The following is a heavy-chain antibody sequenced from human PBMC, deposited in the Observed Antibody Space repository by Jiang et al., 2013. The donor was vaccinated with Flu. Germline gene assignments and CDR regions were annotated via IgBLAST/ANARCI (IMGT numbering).Heavy chain of an antibody. CDR1: GFTFSSYS. J-gene: IGHJ4*02. V-gene: IGHV3-21*04. CDR3: ARSPEWELPDY. Sequence: QLLESGGGLVKPGGSLRLSCAASGFTFSSYSMNWVRRAPGKGLEWVSSISSSSSYIYYADSVKGRFTISRDNAKNSLYLQMNSLRAEDTAVYYCARSPEWELPDYWGQGTLVTVSS. CDR2: ISSSSSYI. D-gene: IGHD1-26*01.